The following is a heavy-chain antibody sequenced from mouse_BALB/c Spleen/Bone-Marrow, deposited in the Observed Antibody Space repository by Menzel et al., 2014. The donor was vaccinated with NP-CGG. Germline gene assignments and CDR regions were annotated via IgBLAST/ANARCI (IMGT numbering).Heavy chain of an antibody. Sequence: EVKVVESGGGLVQPGGSLRLSCATSGFTFTDYYMSWVRQPPGKALEWLGFIRNKANGYTTEYSASVKGRFTISRDNSQSNLYLQMNPLRAEDSATYYCARFFNLGLDYWGQGTTLTVSS. D-gene: IGHD1-3*01. J-gene: IGHJ2*01. CDR1: GFTFTDYY. CDR2: IRNKANGYTT. CDR3: ARFFNLGLDY. V-gene: IGHV7-3*02.